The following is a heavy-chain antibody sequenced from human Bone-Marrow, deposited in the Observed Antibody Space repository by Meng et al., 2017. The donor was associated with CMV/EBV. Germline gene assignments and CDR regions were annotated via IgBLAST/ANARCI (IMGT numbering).Heavy chain of an antibody. CDR2: IWYDGSKK. D-gene: IGHD3-9*01. Sequence: CVGEGFTFGGNGMHRVRQGPGKGLGWVAVIWYDGSKKSYADSVKGRFTISRDKSRNTLFLQMDSLRAEDTAVYYCARFTTGYLFDYWGQGTLVTVSS. J-gene: IGHJ4*02. CDR3: ARFTTGYLFDY. CDR1: GFTFGGNG. V-gene: IGHV3-33*01.